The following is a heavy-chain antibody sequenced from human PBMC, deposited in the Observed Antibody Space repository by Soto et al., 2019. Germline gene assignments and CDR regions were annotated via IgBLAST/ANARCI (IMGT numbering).Heavy chain of an antibody. CDR3: ARDGFTYYYGSGSNYYFDY. V-gene: IGHV1-46*01. D-gene: IGHD3-10*01. J-gene: IGHJ4*02. CDR2: INPSGGST. CDR1: GYTFTSYY. Sequence: ASVKVSCKASGYTFTSYYMHWVRQAPGQGLEWMGIINPSGGSTSYAQKFQGRVTMTRDTSTSTVYMELSSLRSEDTAVYYCARDGFTYYYGSGSNYYFDYWGQGTLVIVSS.